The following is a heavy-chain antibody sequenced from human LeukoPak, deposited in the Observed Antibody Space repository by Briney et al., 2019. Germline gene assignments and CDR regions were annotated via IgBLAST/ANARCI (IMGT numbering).Heavy chain of an antibody. Sequence: GGSLRLSCADSGFSFSNAWMCWVCQDPGKGREWVGLLKSKADGATTDYASPVKGRCTISRDDPKNTLYLQMNSLKTEDTAVYYCTTDVPYQGFGELDHWGQGTRVTVSS. CDR2: LKSKADGATT. J-gene: IGHJ5*02. CDR1: GFSFSNAW. D-gene: IGHD3-10*01. CDR3: TTDVPYQGFGELDH. V-gene: IGHV3-15*01.